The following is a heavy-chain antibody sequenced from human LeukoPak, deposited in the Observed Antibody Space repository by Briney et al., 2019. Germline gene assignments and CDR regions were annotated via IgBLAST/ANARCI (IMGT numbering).Heavy chain of an antibody. D-gene: IGHD6-13*01. CDR2: ISPNNGDT. Sequence: ASVKVSCKASGYTFTGYYMHWVRQAPGQGLEWMGWISPNNGDTHYAQKFQGTVTMTRDTSISTAYMELSSLRSDDTAVYYCARDSIAAASGNYYYYMDVWGKGTTVTVSS. CDR3: ARDSIAAASGNYYYYMDV. J-gene: IGHJ6*03. CDR1: GYTFTGYY. V-gene: IGHV1-2*02.